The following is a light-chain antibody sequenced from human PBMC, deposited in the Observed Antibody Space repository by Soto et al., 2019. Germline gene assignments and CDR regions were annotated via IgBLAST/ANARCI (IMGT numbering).Light chain of an antibody. Sequence: EIVLTQSPGTLSLSPGERATLSCRASQSVSSSYLAWYQQKPGQAPRLLIYGASSRATGIPDRFSGSGSGTDFTLTISRLEPEDFAVYYCQQYGSSRTFGQGTQVDIK. CDR3: QQYGSSRT. CDR2: GAS. V-gene: IGKV3-20*01. J-gene: IGKJ1*01. CDR1: QSVSSSY.